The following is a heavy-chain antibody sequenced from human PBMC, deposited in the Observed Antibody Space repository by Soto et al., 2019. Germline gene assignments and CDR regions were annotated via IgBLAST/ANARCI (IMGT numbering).Heavy chain of an antibody. J-gene: IGHJ4*02. Sequence: LGESLKISCKGSGYSFAGYWITWVRQKPGKGLEWMGRIDPSDSQTYYSPSFRGHVTISVTKSITTVFLQWSSLRASDTAMYYCARQIYDSGTGPNFQYYFDSWGQGTPVTVSS. V-gene: IGHV5-10-1*01. CDR3: ARQIYDSGTGPNFQYYFDS. CDR1: GYSFAGYW. D-gene: IGHD6-13*01. CDR2: IDPSDSQT.